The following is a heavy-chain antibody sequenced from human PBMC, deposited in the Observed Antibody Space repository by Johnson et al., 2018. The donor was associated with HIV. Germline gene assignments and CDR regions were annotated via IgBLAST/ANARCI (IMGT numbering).Heavy chain of an antibody. D-gene: IGHD3-16*01. V-gene: IGHV3-30*14. CDR1: GFTFSSYA. Sequence: QVQLVESGGGVVQPGRSLRLSCAASGFTFSSYAMHWVRQAPGKGLEWVAVISYDGSNKYYADSVKGRFTISRDNSKNTLYLQMDRLRAEDTAVYYCWSQWMVLSCGGVYAFDIWGQGTMVTVSS. CDR3: WSQWMVLSCGGVYAFDI. J-gene: IGHJ3*02. CDR2: ISYDGSNK.